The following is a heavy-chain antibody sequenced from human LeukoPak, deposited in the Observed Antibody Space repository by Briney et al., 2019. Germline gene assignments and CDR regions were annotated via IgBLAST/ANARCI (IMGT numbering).Heavy chain of an antibody. J-gene: IGHJ5*02. CDR1: GFTFSRYW. D-gene: IGHD2-2*01. CDR2: INPDGSTT. CDR3: ARVLSSSWDWFDP. V-gene: IGHV3-74*01. Sequence: GESLRLSCAASGFTFSRYWIHWVRQAPGKGLDWVSRINPDGSTTTYADSVKGRCTISRDNVKNPVYLQMTSLRAEATAVYYCARVLSSSWDWFDPWGQGTLVTVSS.